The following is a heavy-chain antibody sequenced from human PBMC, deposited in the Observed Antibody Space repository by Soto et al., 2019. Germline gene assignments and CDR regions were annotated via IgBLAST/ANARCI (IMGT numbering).Heavy chain of an antibody. J-gene: IGHJ6*04. D-gene: IGHD6-19*01. V-gene: IGHV3-30-3*01. CDR1: VGTFSSCA. CDR2: ISHDGSNK. CDR3: ARTYHSSSYYYGLEV. Sequence: PVGSLRRSCAACVGTFSSCAIHLFRQAPGKGLEWVSVISHDGSNKYYADSVKGRFTISIDNSKNTLYLQMNSLRAEDTAVYYCARTYHSSSYYYGLEVRGKPTTVNVS.